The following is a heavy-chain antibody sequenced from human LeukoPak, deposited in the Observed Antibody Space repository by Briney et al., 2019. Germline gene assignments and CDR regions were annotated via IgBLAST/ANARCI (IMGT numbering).Heavy chain of an antibody. V-gene: IGHV3-48*01. Sequence: GGSLRLPCAASGFTFSSYSMNWVRQAPGKGLEWVSYISSSSSTIYYADSVKGRLTISRDNAKNSLYLQMNSLRAEDTAVYYCARSGYCSSTSCTDDYYYGMDVWGQGTTVTVSS. CDR3: ARSGYCSSTSCTDDYYYGMDV. D-gene: IGHD2-2*01. J-gene: IGHJ6*02. CDR1: GFTFSSYS. CDR2: ISSSSSTI.